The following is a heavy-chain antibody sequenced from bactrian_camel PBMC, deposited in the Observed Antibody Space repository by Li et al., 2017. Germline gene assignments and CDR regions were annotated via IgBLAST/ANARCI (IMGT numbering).Heavy chain of an antibody. V-gene: IGHV3S40*01. CDR2: IRSHGGST. CDR3: TARYEFGLGACRGVGGLGF. Sequence: VQLVESGGGLAQPGGSLRLSCAASGFTVSNRHMSWVRQAPGKGLEWVSTIRSHGGSTYSADFVEGRFTISRDNAKNILYLQMNSLTPGDTAMYYCTARYEFGLGACRGVGGLGFWGQGTQVTVS. D-gene: IGHD1*01. CDR1: GFTVSNRH. J-gene: IGHJ6*01.